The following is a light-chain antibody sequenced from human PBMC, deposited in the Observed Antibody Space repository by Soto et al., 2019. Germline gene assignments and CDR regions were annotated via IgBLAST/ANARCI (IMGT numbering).Light chain of an antibody. J-gene: IGKJ1*01. CDR1: QGMSGY. V-gene: IGKV1-39*01. Sequence: DIQMTQSPSSLSASVGDRVTITCRASQGMSGYLNWYQQKPGKAPKLLIYAASSLQSGVPSRFSGSGSGTDFTLTISSLQPEDFATYYCQQSYSTLRTFGQGTKVDIK. CDR2: AAS. CDR3: QQSYSTLRT.